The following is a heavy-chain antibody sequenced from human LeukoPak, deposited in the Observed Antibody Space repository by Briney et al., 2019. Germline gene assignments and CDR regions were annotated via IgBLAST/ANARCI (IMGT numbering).Heavy chain of an antibody. V-gene: IGHV4-39*07. CDR3: ARDQGDYDFWSGYQANDAFDI. Sequence: SETLSLTCTVSGGSLRSSSYYWGWIRQPPGKGLEWIGSIYYSGSTYYNPSLKSRVTISVDTSKNQFSLKLSSVTAADTAVYYCARDQGDYDFWSGYQANDAFDIWGQGTMVTVSS. CDR2: IYYSGST. D-gene: IGHD3-3*01. CDR1: GGSLRSSSYY. J-gene: IGHJ3*02.